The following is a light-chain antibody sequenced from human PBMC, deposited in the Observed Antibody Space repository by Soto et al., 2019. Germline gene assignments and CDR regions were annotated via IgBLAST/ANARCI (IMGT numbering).Light chain of an antibody. CDR1: SNDIGLHNF. Sequence: QSVLTQPASVSGSPGQSITIYCTGTSNDIGLHNFVSWHQQHPGKAPKFIIYGVTDRPSGVSNRFSGSKSGNTASLTISGLQADDEADYYCSSYTSTFTWVFGGGTKVTVL. CDR3: SSYTSTFTWV. J-gene: IGLJ3*02. CDR2: GVT. V-gene: IGLV2-14*01.